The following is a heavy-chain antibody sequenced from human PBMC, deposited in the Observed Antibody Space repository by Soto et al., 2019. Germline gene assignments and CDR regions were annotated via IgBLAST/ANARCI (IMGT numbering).Heavy chain of an antibody. J-gene: IGHJ6*02. CDR3: ASRRVTPPQSYYYYGMDV. CDR1: GGSISSSSYY. CDR2: TYYSGST. V-gene: IGHV4-39*01. Sequence: PSETLSLTCTVSGGSISSSSYYLGWIRQPPGKGLEWIGSTYYSGSTYYNPSLKSRVTISVDTSKNQFSLKLSSVTAADTAVYYCASRRVTPPQSYYYYGMDVWGQGVSVPVSS. D-gene: IGHD4-4*01.